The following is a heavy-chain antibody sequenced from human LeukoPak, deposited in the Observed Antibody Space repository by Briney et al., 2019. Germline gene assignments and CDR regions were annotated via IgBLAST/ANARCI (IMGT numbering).Heavy chain of an antibody. J-gene: IGHJ6*02. V-gene: IGHV1-2*02. CDR3: ARVRRGISHGMDV. Sequence: GSVKVSCKASGYTFTGYYMHWVRQAPGQGLEWMGWINPNSGGTNYAQKFQGRVTMTRDTSISTAYMELSRLRSDDTAVYYCARVRRGISHGMDVWGQGTTVTVSS. CDR2: INPNSGGT. CDR1: GYTFTGYY.